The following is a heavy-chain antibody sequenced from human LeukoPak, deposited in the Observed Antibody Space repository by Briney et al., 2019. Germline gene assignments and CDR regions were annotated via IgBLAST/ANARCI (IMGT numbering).Heavy chain of an antibody. J-gene: IGHJ3*02. V-gene: IGHV3-48*01. D-gene: IGHD6-19*01. CDR3: AREGIAVAIAAFDI. CDR2: ISSSSSTI. CDR1: GFTFSSYS. Sequence: PGGSLRLSCAASGFTFSSYSMNWVRQAPGKGLEWVSYISSSSSTIYYADSAKGRFTISRDNAKNSLYLQMNSLRAEDTAVYYCAREGIAVAIAAFDIWGQGTMVTVSS.